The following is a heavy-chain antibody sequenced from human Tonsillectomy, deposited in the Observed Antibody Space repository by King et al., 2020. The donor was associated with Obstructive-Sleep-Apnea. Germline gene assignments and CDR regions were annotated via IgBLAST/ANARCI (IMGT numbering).Heavy chain of an antibody. J-gene: IGHJ5*02. CDR3: ATSVYDFGNWFDP. CDR2: IYYSGST. CDR1: GGSISSSSYY. Sequence: QLQESGPGLVKPSETLSLTCTVSGGSISSSSYYWGWIRQPPGKGLEWIGSIYYSGSTYYNPSLKSRVTISVDTSKNQFSLKLSSVTAADTAVYYCATSVYDFGNWFDPWGQGTLVTVSS. D-gene: IGHD3-3*01. V-gene: IGHV4-39*07.